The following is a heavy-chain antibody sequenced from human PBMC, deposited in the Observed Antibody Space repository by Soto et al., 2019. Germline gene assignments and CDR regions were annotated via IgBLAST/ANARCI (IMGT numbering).Heavy chain of an antibody. J-gene: IGHJ4*02. CDR1: GGSISNYY. D-gene: IGHD2-2*01. V-gene: IGHV4-59*08. CDR2: IYYSGST. Sequence: SETLSLTCTISGGSISNYYGSWIRQPPGKGLEWIGYIYYSGSTNYNPSLKSRVAISVATSKSQFSLKLTSVTATDTAVYYCARGASPVLLPAVMDYLHYWGPRILGTVS. CDR3: ARGASPVLLPAVMDYLHY.